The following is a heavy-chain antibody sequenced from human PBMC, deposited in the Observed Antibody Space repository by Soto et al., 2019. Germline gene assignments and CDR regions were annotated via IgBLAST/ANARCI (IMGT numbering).Heavy chain of an antibody. J-gene: IGHJ3*02. V-gene: IGHV3-11*01. CDR2: ISGSGTTI. Sequence: QAQVVESGGGLVKPGGSLRLSCATSGINFSDHFMAWIRLAPGKGLEWIAYISGSGTTIYYADSVRGRFTISRDNANYYLYLQMNSLRAEDADVYYCARDGRYKTPYDGFDTWGQGTMVTVSS. D-gene: IGHD1-26*01. CDR1: GINFSDHF. CDR3: ARDGRYKTPYDGFDT.